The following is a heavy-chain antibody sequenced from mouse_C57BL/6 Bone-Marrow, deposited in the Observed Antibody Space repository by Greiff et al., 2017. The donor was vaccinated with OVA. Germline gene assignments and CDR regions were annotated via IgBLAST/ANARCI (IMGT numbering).Heavy chain of an antibody. CDR3: AREFDYYGSSLYFDV. D-gene: IGHD1-1*01. V-gene: IGHV1-69*01. J-gene: IGHJ1*03. Sequence: VQLQQPGAELVMPGASVKLSCKASGYTFTSYWMHWVKQRPGQGLEWIGEIDPSDSYTNYNQKFKGKSTLTVDKSSSTASMQLSSLTSEDSAVYYCAREFDYYGSSLYFDVWGTGTTVTVSS. CDR2: IDPSDSYT. CDR1: GYTFTSYW.